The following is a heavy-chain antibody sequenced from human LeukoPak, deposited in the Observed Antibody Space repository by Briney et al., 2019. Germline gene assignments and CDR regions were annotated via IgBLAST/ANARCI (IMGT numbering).Heavy chain of an antibody. V-gene: IGHV3-21*01. CDR2: ISTSSSYI. D-gene: IGHD1-1*01. J-gene: IGHJ6*03. CDR3: ARDPYNGAYSEGYYYYYMDV. CDR1: GFTFSSHS. Sequence: GGSLRLSCAASGFTFSSHSMNWVRQAPGKGLEWVSSISTSSSYIYYADSVKGRFTISRDNAKNSLYLQMNSLRAEDMAVYYCARDPYNGAYSEGYYYYYMDVWGKGTMVTVSS.